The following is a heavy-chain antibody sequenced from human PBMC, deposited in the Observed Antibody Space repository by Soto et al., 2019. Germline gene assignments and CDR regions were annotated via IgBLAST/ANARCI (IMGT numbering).Heavy chain of an antibody. CDR2: IYYSGST. CDR3: ARVREGSGSYYYYYGMDV. V-gene: IGHV4-61*01. D-gene: IGHD1-26*01. J-gene: IGHJ6*02. CDR1: EGYISSRSHY. Sequence: PFVIMSHTCPVSEGYISSRSHYWSRKRQPPGKGLEWIGYIYYSGSTNYNPSLKSRVTISVDTSKNQFSLKLSSVTAADTAVYYCARVREGSGSYYYYYGMDVWGQGTKVTVSS.